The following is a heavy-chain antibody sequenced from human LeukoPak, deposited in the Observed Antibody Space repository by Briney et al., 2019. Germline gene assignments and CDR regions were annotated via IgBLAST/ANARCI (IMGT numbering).Heavy chain of an antibody. CDR2: INPNSGGT. D-gene: IGHD3-22*01. J-gene: IGHJ4*02. CDR1: GYTFTGYC. Sequence: ASVKVSCKASGYTFTGYCMHWVRQAPGQGLEWMGWINPNSGGTNYAQKFQGRVTMTRDTSISTAYMELSRLRSDDTAVYYCARDQSYYYDSSGYYYVVGFDYWGQGTLVTVSS. V-gene: IGHV1-2*02. CDR3: ARDQSYYYDSSGYYYVVGFDY.